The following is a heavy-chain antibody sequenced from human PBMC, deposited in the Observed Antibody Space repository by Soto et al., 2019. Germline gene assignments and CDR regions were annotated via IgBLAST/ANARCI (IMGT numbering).Heavy chain of an antibody. D-gene: IGHD5-18*01. V-gene: IGHV3-23*01. CDR2: ISGSGGST. Sequence: PGGSLRLSCAASGFTFSSYAMSWVRQAPGKGLEWVSAISGSGGSTYYADSVKGRFTISRDNSKNTLYLQMNSLRAEDTAVYYCAKIEGRIQLWFWDYWGQGTLVTVSS. CDR3: AKIEGRIQLWFWDY. CDR1: GFTFSSYA. J-gene: IGHJ4*02.